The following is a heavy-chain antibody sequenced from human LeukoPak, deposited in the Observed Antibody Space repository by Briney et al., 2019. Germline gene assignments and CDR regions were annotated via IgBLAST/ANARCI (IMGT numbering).Heavy chain of an antibody. CDR3: ARDWDDILTGDY. V-gene: IGHV1-18*01. J-gene: IGHJ4*02. D-gene: IGHD3-9*01. CDR2: ISAYNGNT. CDR1: GYTFTSYG. Sequence: ASVKVSCKASGYTFTSYGISWVRQAPGRGLEWMGWISAYNGNTNYAQKLQGRVTMTTDTSTSTAYMELRRLRSDDTAVYYCARDWDDILTGDYWGQGTLVTVSS.